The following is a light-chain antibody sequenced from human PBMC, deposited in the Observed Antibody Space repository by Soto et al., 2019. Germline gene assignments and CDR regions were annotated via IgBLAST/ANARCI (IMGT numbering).Light chain of an antibody. CDR2: AAS. J-gene: IGKJ1*01. V-gene: IGKV1-39*01. CDR1: QSINSF. Sequence: DFQITQSPSSLPASVGRRVTITCRASQSINSFLYWYQQKPGKAPKLLIYAASSLQSRAQSMFSGSGSGTDFTLTISSLQPEDFATYYCPQSYTTPQTFGQGTKV. CDR3: PQSYTTPQT.